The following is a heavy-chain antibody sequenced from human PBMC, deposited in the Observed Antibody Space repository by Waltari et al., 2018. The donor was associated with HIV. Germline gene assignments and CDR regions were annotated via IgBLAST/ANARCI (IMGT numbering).Heavy chain of an antibody. V-gene: IGHV1-8*01. CDR1: GHTFTRSD. J-gene: IGHJ4*02. Sequence: QVQPVQSGAEVKKHGASVKVSCKASGHTFTRSDLIWVRQASGQGPEWMGWMNPNSGNTGYAQKFQGRVTMTRNTSISTAYMELSSLKSEDTALYYCARKGGIGSGWYAFDHWGQVTLVAVSS. CDR2: MNPNSGNT. CDR3: ARKGGIGSGWYAFDH. D-gene: IGHD6-19*01.